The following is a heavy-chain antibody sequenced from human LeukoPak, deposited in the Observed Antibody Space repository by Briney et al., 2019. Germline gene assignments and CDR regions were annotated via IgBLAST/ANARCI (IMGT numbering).Heavy chain of an antibody. J-gene: IGHJ4*02. CDR2: IYTSGST. CDR3: ARWQAYSGDY. V-gene: IGHV4-4*07. CDR1: GGSISSYY. Sequence: PLETLSLTCTVSGGSISSYYWSWIRQPAGKGLEWIGRIYTSGSTNYNPSLKSRVTMSVDTSKKQFSLKLSSVAAADTAVYYCARWQAYSGDYWGQGTLVTVSS. D-gene: IGHD1-26*01.